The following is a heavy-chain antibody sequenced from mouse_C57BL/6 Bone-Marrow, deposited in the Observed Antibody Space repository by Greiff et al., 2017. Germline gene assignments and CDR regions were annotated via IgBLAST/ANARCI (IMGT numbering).Heavy chain of an antibody. D-gene: IGHD1-1*01. CDR1: GYTFTSYW. Sequence: QVHVKQPGAELVMPGASVKLSCKASGYTFTSYWMHWVKQRPGQGLEWIGEIDPSDSYTNYNQKFKGKSTLTVDKSSSTAYMQLSSLTSEDSAVYDSAREGGLLLGGYFDVWGTGTTVTVSS. CDR3: AREGGLLLGGYFDV. J-gene: IGHJ1*03. CDR2: IDPSDSYT. V-gene: IGHV1-69*01.